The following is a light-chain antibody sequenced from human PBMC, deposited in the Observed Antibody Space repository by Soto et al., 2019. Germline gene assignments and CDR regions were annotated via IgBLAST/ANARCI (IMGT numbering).Light chain of an antibody. Sequence: QSALTQPPSVSGAPGQRVAISCTGGSSNIGAGYDVYWYQQLPGTAPKLLIYGDTNRPSGVPDRFSGSKSGTSASLAITGLQAEDEADYYCQSYDSSLSGVVFGGGTKLTVL. CDR3: QSYDSSLSGVV. CDR2: GDT. J-gene: IGLJ2*01. V-gene: IGLV1-40*01. CDR1: SSNIGAGYD.